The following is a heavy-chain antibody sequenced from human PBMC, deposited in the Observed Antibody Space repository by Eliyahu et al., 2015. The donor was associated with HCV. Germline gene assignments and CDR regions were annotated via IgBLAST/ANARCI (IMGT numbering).Heavy chain of an antibody. D-gene: IGHD6-19*01. V-gene: IGHV3-15*07. Sequence: EVQLVESGGGLVKPGGSLRLSCAASXFTFTNAWMNWVRQAPGKGLEWVGRIKSKTDGGTTDYAAPVKGRFTISRDDSKNTLFLQMNSLKTEDTGVYFCTTGPSGWTFENWGQGTLVTVSP. CDR2: IKSKTDGGTT. CDR1: XFTFTNAW. J-gene: IGHJ4*02. CDR3: TTGPSGWTFEN.